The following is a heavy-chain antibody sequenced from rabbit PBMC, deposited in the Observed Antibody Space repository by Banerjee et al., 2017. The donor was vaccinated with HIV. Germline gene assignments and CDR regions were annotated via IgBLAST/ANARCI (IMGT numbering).Heavy chain of an antibody. Sequence: EQLEESGGGLVKPEGSLTLTCKASGVSLNDKDVMCWVRQAPGKGLEWIACINVVTGKSVYASWAKGRFTISKTSSTTVTLQMTSLTAADTATYFCARDSASSFSSYGMDLWARAPWSPS. CDR3: ARDSASSFSSYGMDL. J-gene: IGHJ6*01. CDR2: INVVTGKS. D-gene: IGHD8-1*01. V-gene: IGHV1S45*01. CDR1: GVSLNDKDV.